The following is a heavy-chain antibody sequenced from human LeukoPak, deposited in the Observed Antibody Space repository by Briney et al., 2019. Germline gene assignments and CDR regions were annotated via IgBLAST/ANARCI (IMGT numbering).Heavy chain of an antibody. J-gene: IGHJ4*02. V-gene: IGHV4-30-4*01. Sequence: SETLSLTCTVSGGSISSGDYYWSWIRQPPGKGLEWIGYIYYSGSTYYNPSLKSRVTISVDTSKNQFSLKLSSVTAADTAVYYCAREGGVVPEGRVYFDYWGQGTLVTVSS. CDR2: IYYSGST. CDR1: GGSISSGDYY. CDR3: AREGGVVPEGRVYFDY. D-gene: IGHD2-15*01.